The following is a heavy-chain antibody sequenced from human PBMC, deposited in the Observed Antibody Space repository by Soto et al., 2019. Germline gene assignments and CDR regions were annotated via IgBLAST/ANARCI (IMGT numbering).Heavy chain of an antibody. D-gene: IGHD3-3*01. Sequence: EVQLVESGGGLVQPGGSLRLSCAASGFTFSSYEMNWVRQAPGKGLEWVSYISSSGSTIYYADSVKGRFTISRDNAKNSLYLQMNSLRAEDTAVYYCAREILLEWPYYYGMDVWGQGTTVTVSS. CDR2: ISSSGSTI. CDR3: AREILLEWPYYYGMDV. J-gene: IGHJ6*02. CDR1: GFTFSSYE. V-gene: IGHV3-48*03.